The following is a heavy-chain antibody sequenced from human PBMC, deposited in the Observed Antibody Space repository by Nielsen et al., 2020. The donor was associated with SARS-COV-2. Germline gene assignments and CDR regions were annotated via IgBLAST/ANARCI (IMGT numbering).Heavy chain of an antibody. CDR1: GGSISSYY. V-gene: IGHV4-34*01. Sequence: SETLSLTCTVSGGSISSYYWSWIRQPPGKGLEWIGEINHSGSTNYNPSLKSRVTISVDTSKNQFSLKLSSVTAADTAVYYCARHPKGYCSGGSCYSVPETFDIWGQGTMVTVSS. D-gene: IGHD2-15*01. CDR3: ARHPKGYCSGGSCYSVPETFDI. J-gene: IGHJ3*02. CDR2: INHSGST.